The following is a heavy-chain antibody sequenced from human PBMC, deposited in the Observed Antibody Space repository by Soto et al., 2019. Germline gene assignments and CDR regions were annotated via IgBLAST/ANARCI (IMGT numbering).Heavy chain of an antibody. CDR3: ARSPRSSPYFDY. CDR2: IYPGDHET. CDR1: GYTFSNLW. Sequence: LKISCQCSGYTFSNLWIGWVRQLPGKGLEWMGIIYPGDHETRYSPSFHGKVTISADKSINTAYLQWNSLEASDTAFYFCARSPRSSPYFDYWGQGVLVTVSS. J-gene: IGHJ4*02. V-gene: IGHV5-51*01. D-gene: IGHD6-13*01.